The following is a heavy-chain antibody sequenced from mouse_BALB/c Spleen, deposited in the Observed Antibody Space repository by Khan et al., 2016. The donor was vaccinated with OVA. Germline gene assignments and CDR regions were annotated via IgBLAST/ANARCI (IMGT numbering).Heavy chain of an antibody. CDR3: ANLSYDYGYSWYFSI. D-gene: IGHD2-4*01. Sequence: QVQLKESGPGLVAPSQSLSITCTVSGFSLTSYGVSWVRQPPGKGLEWLGVIWGDGNTNYHSVLRYRLSISKDNSKSKGCVKLNRLQTDDTANYFCANLSYDYGYSWYFSIWGAGTTVTVSS. V-gene: IGHV2-3*01. CDR1: GFSLTSYG. CDR2: IWGDGNT. J-gene: IGHJ1*01.